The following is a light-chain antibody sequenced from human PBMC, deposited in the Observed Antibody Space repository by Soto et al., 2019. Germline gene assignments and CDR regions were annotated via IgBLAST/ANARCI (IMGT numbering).Light chain of an antibody. J-gene: IGKJ4*01. CDR3: QQYGSSPLT. V-gene: IGKV3-20*01. Sequence: EIVLTQSPGTLSLSPGERATLSCRASQSVSNTYLAWYQQKPGQAPRLLIYDASSRATGIPDRFSGSGSGTDFTLTISRLEPEDFAVYYCQQYGSSPLTFGGGTKVEI. CDR2: DAS. CDR1: QSVSNTY.